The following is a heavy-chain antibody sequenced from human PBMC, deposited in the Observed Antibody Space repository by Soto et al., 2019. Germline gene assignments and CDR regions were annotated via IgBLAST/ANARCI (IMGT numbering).Heavy chain of an antibody. J-gene: IGHJ4*02. Sequence: PGESLKISCQASGYTFSDYWIGWVRQMPGKGLEWMGIIYPAYSETKYRPSFQGHVIMSVDKSINTAYLQWSSLKASDTAMYYCARADDTVITGPPRYWGQGTKVTVSS. CDR1: GYTFSDYW. V-gene: IGHV5-51*01. D-gene: IGHD1-20*01. CDR2: IYPAYSET. CDR3: ARADDTVITGPPRY.